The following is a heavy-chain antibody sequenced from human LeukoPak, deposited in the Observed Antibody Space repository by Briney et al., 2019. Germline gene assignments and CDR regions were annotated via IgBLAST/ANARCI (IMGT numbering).Heavy chain of an antibody. V-gene: IGHV1-18*01. D-gene: IGHD2-2*01. Sequence: ASVKVSCKASGYTFTSYDINWVRQATGQGLEWMGWMNPNSGNTNYAQKLQGRVTMTTDTSTSTAYMELRSLRSDDTAVYYCARDGWSSTRSDAFDIWGQGTMVTVSS. J-gene: IGHJ3*02. CDR3: ARDGWSSTRSDAFDI. CDR1: GYTFTSYD. CDR2: MNPNSGNT.